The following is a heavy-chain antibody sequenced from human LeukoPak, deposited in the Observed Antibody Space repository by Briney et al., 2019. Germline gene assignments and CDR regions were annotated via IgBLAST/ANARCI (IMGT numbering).Heavy chain of an antibody. CDR2: ISHDGSNI. CDR3: VKDPYRVVVATGNYLDP. Sequence: PGGSLRLSCAASGFTFSSYGMHWVRQAPGKGLEWVAVISHDGSNIYYGDSVKGRFSISRDNSKNTLYLQMNSLRVEDTAVYYCVKDPYRVVVATGNYLDPWGQGTLVTVSS. V-gene: IGHV3-30*18. CDR1: GFTFSSYG. D-gene: IGHD2-15*01. J-gene: IGHJ5*02.